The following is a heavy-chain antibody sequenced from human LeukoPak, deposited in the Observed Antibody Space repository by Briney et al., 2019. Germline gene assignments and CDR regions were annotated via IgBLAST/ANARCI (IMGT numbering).Heavy chain of an antibody. V-gene: IGHV3-23*01. CDR2: ISGSGGST. CDR1: GFTSNTYA. D-gene: IGHD7-27*01. J-gene: IGHJ4*02. Sequence: GGSLRLSCAASGFTSNTYAMSWVRQAPGKGLEGVSDISGSGGSTYYAHSVKGRFTISRDNSKNTLYMQMNSLRDEDTAVYYCAKALGIWYFDYWGQGTLVTVS. CDR3: AKALGIWYFDY.